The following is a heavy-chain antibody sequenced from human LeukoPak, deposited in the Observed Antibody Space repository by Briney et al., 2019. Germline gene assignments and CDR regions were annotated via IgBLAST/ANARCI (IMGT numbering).Heavy chain of an antibody. Sequence: VASVKVSCKASGYTFTSYYMHWVRQAPGQGLEWMGIINPSGGSTSYAQKFQGRVTMTRDTSTSTAYMELRSLRSDDTAVYYCASGPYTGWLDYWGQGTPVTVSS. D-gene: IGHD6-19*01. CDR1: GYTFTSYY. CDR3: ASGPYTGWLDY. V-gene: IGHV1-46*01. CDR2: INPSGGST. J-gene: IGHJ4*02.